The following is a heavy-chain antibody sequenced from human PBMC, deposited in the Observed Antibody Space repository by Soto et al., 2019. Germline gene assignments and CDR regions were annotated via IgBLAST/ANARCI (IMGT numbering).Heavy chain of an antibody. V-gene: IGHV3-23*01. CDR2: ISGGGRST. CDR1: GLTFSTYA. D-gene: IGHD2-21*01. CDR3: AKGGHMSFFDY. Sequence: GGSLRLSCAAAGLTFSTYAMSWVRQAPGKGLEWVSTISGGGRSTFYADSVKGRFTISRDNSKSTVFLEMDSLRVEDTAVYYCAKGGHMSFFDYWGQGTLVTVSS. J-gene: IGHJ4*02.